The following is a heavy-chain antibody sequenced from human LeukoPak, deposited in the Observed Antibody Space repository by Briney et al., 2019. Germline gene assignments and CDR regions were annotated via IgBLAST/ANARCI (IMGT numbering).Heavy chain of an antibody. J-gene: IGHJ4*02. D-gene: IGHD6-19*01. CDR2: ISGSGGST. Sequence: GGSLRLSCAASGFTFSSYGMSWVRQAPGKGLEWVSAISGSGGSTYYADSVKGRFTISRDNAKNSLYLQMNSLRAEDTALYYCARGSIAVAAGYFDYWGQGTLVTVSS. CDR3: ARGSIAVAAGYFDY. CDR1: GFTFSSYG. V-gene: IGHV3-23*01.